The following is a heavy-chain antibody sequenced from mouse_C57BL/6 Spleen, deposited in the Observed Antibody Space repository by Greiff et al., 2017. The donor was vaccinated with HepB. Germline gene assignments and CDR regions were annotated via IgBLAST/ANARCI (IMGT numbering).Heavy chain of an antibody. J-gene: IGHJ4*01. CDR1: GYTFTSYW. CDR3: ARSGLDYAMDY. CDR2: IHPNSGST. Sequence: QVQLKEPGAELVKPGASVKLSCKASGYTFTSYWMHWVKQRPGQGLEWIGMIHPNSGSTNYNEKFKSKATLTVDKSSSTAYMQLSSLTSEDSAVYYCARSGLDYAMDYWGQGTSVTVSS. V-gene: IGHV1-64*01.